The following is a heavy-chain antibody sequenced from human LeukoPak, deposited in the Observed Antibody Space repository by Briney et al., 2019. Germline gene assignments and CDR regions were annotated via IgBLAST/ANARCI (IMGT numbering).Heavy chain of an antibody. J-gene: IGHJ4*02. D-gene: IGHD2-15*01. CDR3: ARTVVVVAATPLDYFDY. CDR2: IYYSGST. CDR1: GGSISSGGYY. V-gene: IGHV4-31*03. Sequence: SQTLSLTCTVSGGSISSGGYYWSWIRQHPGKGLEWIGYIYYSGSTYYNPSLKSRVSISVDTSKNQFSLELSSVTAADTAVYYCARTVVVVAATPLDYFDYWGQGTLVTVSS.